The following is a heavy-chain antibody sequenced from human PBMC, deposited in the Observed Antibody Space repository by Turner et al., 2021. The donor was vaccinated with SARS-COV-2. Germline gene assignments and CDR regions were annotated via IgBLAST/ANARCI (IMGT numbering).Heavy chain of an antibody. Sequence: QVQLQDSGPGLVKPSETLSLPYRVSVGPIRSYYWSWMRQPPGKGREWIGYSYYSGRTNYNPSLKSRVTISVEMTKNQSSLNLSSVTAADTAGYYCARHGFSGWDGCGMDVWGQGTTVTVSS. D-gene: IGHD6-19*01. CDR3: ARHGFSGWDGCGMDV. CDR2: SYYSGRT. V-gene: IGHV4-59*08. CDR1: VGPIRSYY. J-gene: IGHJ6*02.